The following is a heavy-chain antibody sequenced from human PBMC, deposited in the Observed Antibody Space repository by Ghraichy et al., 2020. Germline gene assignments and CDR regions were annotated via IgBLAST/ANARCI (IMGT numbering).Heavy chain of an antibody. J-gene: IGHJ4*02. CDR3: ARLHIVVVPAATYFDY. Sequence: SETLSLTCTVSGGSISSSSYYWGWIRQPPGKGLEWIGSIYYSGSTYYNPSLKSRVTISVDTSKNQFSLKLSSVTAADTAVYYCARLHIVVVPAATYFDYWGQGTLVTVSS. D-gene: IGHD2-2*01. V-gene: IGHV4-39*01. CDR2: IYYSGST. CDR1: GGSISSSSYY.